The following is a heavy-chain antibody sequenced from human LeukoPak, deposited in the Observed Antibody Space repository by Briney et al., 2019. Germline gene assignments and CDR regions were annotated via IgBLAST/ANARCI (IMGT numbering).Heavy chain of an antibody. CDR3: ARGGLTSYFDY. Sequence: PSETLSLTCTVSGGSISSYYWSWIRQPPGKGLEWIGYIYYSGSTNYNPSLKSRVTISVDTSKNQFSLKLSSVTAADTAVYYCARGGLTSYFDYWGQGTLVTVSS. CDR2: IYYSGST. J-gene: IGHJ4*02. D-gene: IGHD3-9*01. V-gene: IGHV4-59*01. CDR1: GGSISSYY.